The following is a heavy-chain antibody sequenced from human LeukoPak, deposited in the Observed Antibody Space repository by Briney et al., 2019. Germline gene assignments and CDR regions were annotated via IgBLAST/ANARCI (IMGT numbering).Heavy chain of an antibody. CDR3: AKALFGGSYWVPPLDY. V-gene: IGHV3-30*02. J-gene: IGHJ4*02. CDR1: GFTFSSYG. Sequence: GGSLRLSCAASGFTFSSYGMHWVRQAPGKGLEWVAFIRYDGSNKYYADSVKGRFTISRDNAKNSLYLQMNSLRAEDTALYYCAKALFGGSYWVPPLDYWGQGTLVTVSS. CDR2: IRYDGSNK. D-gene: IGHD1-26*01.